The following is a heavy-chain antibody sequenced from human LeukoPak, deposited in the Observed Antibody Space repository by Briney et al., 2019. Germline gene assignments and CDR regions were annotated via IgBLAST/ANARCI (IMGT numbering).Heavy chain of an antibody. CDR3: VSPRGFSYGYFDY. CDR2: IYYSKNT. J-gene: IGHJ4*02. V-gene: IGHV4-34*01. D-gene: IGHD5-18*01. CDR1: GGPFSGYY. Sequence: PSETLSLTCAVYGGPFSGYYWGWIRQPPGKGLEWIGSIYYSKNTYYNPSLKSRVTISADTSKNQFSLTLGSVSATDTAVYYCVSPRGFSYGYFDYWGQGTLVTVSS.